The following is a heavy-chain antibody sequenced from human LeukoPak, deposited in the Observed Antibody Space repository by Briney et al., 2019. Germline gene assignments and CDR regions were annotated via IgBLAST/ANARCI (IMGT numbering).Heavy chain of an antibody. J-gene: IGHJ6*03. D-gene: IGHD2-21*02. Sequence: GGSLRLSCVTSGFTFTNHWMSWVRQAPGKGLEWVSYITDSGRTIYYADSVKGRFTISRDNAKNSLFLQMNSLRAEDTAVYYCARGEVVTASLPDYFYYYMDVWGKGTTVTISS. CDR1: GFTFTNHW. CDR3: ARGEVVTASLPDYFYYYMDV. V-gene: IGHV3-48*04. CDR2: ITDSGRTI.